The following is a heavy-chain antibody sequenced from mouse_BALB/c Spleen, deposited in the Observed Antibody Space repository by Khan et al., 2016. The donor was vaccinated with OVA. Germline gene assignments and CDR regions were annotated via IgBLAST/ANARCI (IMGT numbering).Heavy chain of an antibody. CDR1: GYSITSDYA. V-gene: IGHV3-2*02. CDR2: ISYSGST. CDR3: ARDGSRYNYAMDY. D-gene: IGHD2-3*01. J-gene: IGHJ4*01. Sequence: EVQLVESGPGLVKPSQSLSLTCTVTGYSITSDYAWNWIRQFPGNKLEWMGYISYSGSTNYNPALKSRISITHDTSKNQFFLQLNSVTTEDTATYYCARDGSRYNYAMDYWGQGTSVTVSS.